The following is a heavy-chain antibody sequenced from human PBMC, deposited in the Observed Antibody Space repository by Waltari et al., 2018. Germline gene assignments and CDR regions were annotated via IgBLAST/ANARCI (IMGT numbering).Heavy chain of an antibody. CDR2: ISGSGGST. D-gene: IGHD4-17*01. CDR3: AKGSLTVHDAFDI. CDR1: GFTFLSSA. V-gene: IGHV3-23*01. J-gene: IGHJ3*02. Sequence: EVQLLASGGGLVQPGVSLRLACAASGFTFLSSAMRWVRRAPGKGLEWVSDISGSGGSTYYADPVKGRFTTSRDNSKNTLYLQMNSLRAEDTAVYYCAKGSLTVHDAFDIWGQGTMVTVSS.